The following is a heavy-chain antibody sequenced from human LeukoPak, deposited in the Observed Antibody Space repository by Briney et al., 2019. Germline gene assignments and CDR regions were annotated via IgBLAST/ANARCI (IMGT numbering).Heavy chain of an antibody. V-gene: IGHV1-8*01. J-gene: IGHJ5*02. CDR1: GYTFTSYN. D-gene: IGHD1-1*01. CDR2: MNPNRGNT. CDR3: ARFSQLAYRTYP. Sequence: ASVKVSCKASGYTFTSYNINWVRQAPGQGLEWMGWMNPNRGNTGYAQKFQGRVTMTRNTSISKAYMELNSLRSEDEAAYYCARFSQLAYRTYPWVEGTLVGVSS.